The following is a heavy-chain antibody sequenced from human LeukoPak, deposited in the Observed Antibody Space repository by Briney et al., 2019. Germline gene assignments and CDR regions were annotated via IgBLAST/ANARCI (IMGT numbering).Heavy chain of an antibody. CDR3: ARDSRITMVRGVTPPDY. CDR2: ISYDGSNK. CDR1: GFTFSSYA. V-gene: IGHV3-30-3*01. J-gene: IGHJ4*02. D-gene: IGHD3-10*01. Sequence: GGSLRLSCAASGFTFSSYAMHWVRQAPGKGLEWVAVISYDGSNKYYADSVKGRFTISRDNSKNTLYLQMNSLRAEDTAVYYCARDSRITMVRGVTPPDYWGQGTLVTVSS.